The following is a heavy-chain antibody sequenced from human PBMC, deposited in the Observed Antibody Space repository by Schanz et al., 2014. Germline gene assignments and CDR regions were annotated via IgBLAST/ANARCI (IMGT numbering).Heavy chain of an antibody. Sequence: QVQLVQSGAEVKKPGASVKVSCKASGYTFTSDSMHWVRQAPGQGLEWMGIINPSGGGTSYALRFQDRVTVTRDTSRSTVYMELTSLRSEDTAVYYCARAKRFGDMDVWGQGTTVTVSS. V-gene: IGHV1-46*01. J-gene: IGHJ6*02. CDR3: ARAKRFGDMDV. CDR2: INPSGGGT. D-gene: IGHD3-10*01. CDR1: GYTFTSDS.